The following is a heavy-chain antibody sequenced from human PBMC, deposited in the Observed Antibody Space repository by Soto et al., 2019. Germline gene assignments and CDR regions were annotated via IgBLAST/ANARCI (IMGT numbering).Heavy chain of an antibody. D-gene: IGHD3-10*01. Sequence: QVQLVQSGTEVKRPGASVRVSCNPSGYTFTTYDINWVRQSAGQGLEYMGWMNPSTGHTGYAQKFQGRVTMTRNIATSTAYRELSSQSSEDTAVYYCGRGTRSGAPSGAMDVWAQGTTVNVSS. CDR3: GRGTRSGAPSGAMDV. V-gene: IGHV1-8*01. J-gene: IGHJ6*02. CDR2: MNPSTGHT. CDR1: GYTFTTYD.